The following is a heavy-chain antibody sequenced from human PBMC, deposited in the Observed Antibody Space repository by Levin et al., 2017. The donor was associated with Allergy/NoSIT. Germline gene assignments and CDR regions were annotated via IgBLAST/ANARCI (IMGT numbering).Heavy chain of an antibody. CDR3: TTENLGAFDV. Sequence: GGSLRLSCAASGLTFTNAWMNWVRQAPGKGLEWVGRIKSKIHGGTIDYAAPVKGRFTISRDDSKNTLYLQMNDLKSEDTAVYHCTTENLGAFDVWGQGTMVTVSS. V-gene: IGHV3-15*01. J-gene: IGHJ3*01. CDR2: IKSKIHGGTI. D-gene: IGHD3-16*01. CDR1: GLTFTNAW.